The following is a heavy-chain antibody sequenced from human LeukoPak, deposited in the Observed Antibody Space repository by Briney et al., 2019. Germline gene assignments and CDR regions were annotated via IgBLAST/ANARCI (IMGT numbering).Heavy chain of an antibody. CDR1: GFTVSSNY. CDR2: IYSGVST. CDR3: ARDAKGHQHRFDY. Sequence: GGSLRLSCAASGFTVSSNYMSWVRQAPGKWLEWVSVIYSGVSTYYADSVKGRFTISRDNSKNTLYLQMNSLRAEDTAVYYCARDAKGHQHRFDYWGQGTLVTVSS. V-gene: IGHV3-66*02. J-gene: IGHJ4*02.